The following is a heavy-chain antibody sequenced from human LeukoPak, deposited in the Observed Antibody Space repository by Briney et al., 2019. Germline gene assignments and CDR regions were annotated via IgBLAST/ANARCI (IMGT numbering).Heavy chain of an antibody. CDR2: ITNDGSST. V-gene: IGHV3-74*01. CDR1: GFTFSSYW. Sequence: GGSLRLSCAASGFTFSSYWMNWVRQAPGKGLVWVSRITNDGSSTTYADSVKGRFTISRDNSKNTLYLQMNSLRAEDTAVYYCAKTSIVGATKLVYFDYWGQGTLVTVSS. CDR3: AKTSIVGATKLVYFDY. D-gene: IGHD1-26*01. J-gene: IGHJ4*02.